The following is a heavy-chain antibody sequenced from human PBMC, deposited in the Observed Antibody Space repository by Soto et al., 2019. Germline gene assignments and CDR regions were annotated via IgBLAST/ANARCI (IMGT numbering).Heavy chain of an antibody. J-gene: IGHJ4*02. CDR2: IYASGSP. CDR1: GGSVSVYY. CDR3: ARGVGSSPPQY. V-gene: IGHV4-59*02. D-gene: IGHD1-26*01. Sequence: NPSETLSLTCTISGGSVSVYYWSWIRQSTGQGLEWIGYIYASGSPYYNPSLRSRVTISADTSKNQISLKLTSPTAADTAVYYCARGVGSSPPQYWGRGTLVTVS.